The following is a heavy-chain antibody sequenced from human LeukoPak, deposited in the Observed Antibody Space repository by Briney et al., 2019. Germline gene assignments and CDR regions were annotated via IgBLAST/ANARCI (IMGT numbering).Heavy chain of an antibody. CDR3: ASPYYNDDAFDI. CDR1: GFTVSSNY. J-gene: IGHJ3*02. CDR2: IYSGGST. D-gene: IGHD3-10*01. V-gene: IGHV3-53*01. Sequence: GSLRLSCAASGFTVSSNYTSWVRQAPGKGLEWVSVIYSGGSTYYADSVKGRFTISRDNSKNTLYLQMNSLRAEDTAVYYCASPYYNDDAFDIWGQGPMVTVSS.